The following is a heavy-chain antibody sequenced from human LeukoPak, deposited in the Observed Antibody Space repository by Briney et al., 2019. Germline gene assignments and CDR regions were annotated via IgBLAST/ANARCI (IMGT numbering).Heavy chain of an antibody. J-gene: IGHJ3*02. CDR1: GFTFTNYG. V-gene: IGHV3-48*04. D-gene: IGHD2-15*01. CDR3: ARPVVAATTPDTFDI. Sequence: PGGSLRLSCAASGFTFTNYGMHWVRQAPGKGLEWVSYISSGGRTIYYADSVKGRFTMSRDNAKNSLYLQMNSLRAEDTAVYYCARPVVAATTPDTFDIWGQGTMVTVSS. CDR2: ISSGGRTI.